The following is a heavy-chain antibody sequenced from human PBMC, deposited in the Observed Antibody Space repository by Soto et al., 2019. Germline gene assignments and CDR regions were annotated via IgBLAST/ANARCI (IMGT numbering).Heavy chain of an antibody. CDR3: ARIAWGDSSGYSLFDY. V-gene: IGHV2-26*01. CDR2: IFSNDEK. CDR1: GFSLSNARMG. Sequence: QVTLKESGPVLVKPTETLTLTCTVSGFSLSNARMGVSWIRQPPGNALEWLAHIFSNDEKSYSTSLKSRLTISKDTSKSQVVLTMTNMVPVDTATYYCARIAWGDSSGYSLFDYWGQGTLVTVSS. D-gene: IGHD3-22*01. J-gene: IGHJ4*02.